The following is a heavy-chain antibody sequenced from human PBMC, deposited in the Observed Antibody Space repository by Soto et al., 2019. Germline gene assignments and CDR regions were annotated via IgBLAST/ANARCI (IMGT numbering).Heavy chain of an antibody. CDR1: GGSMSGYY. D-gene: IGHD2-21*02. J-gene: IGHJ3*02. CDR2: IYDSGTT. V-gene: IGHV4-59*01. Sequence: QVQLQESGPGLEKASETLSLTCTVSGGSMSGYYWSWIRQPPGKGLEWIGFIYDSGTTNYNPSPKSRGTISIDTSKNQFSLKLTSVTAADTAVYYCARVSHIVVVPAVRGAFDIWGQGTMITVPS. CDR3: ARVSHIVVVPAVRGAFDI.